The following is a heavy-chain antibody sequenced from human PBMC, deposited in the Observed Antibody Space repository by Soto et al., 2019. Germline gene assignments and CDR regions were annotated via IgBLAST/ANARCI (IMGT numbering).Heavy chain of an antibody. J-gene: IGHJ6*02. D-gene: IGHD2-21*02. CDR2: AYYRSQWYY. CDR1: GDSVSSNSAA. Sequence: SQTLSLTCAISGDSVSSNSAAWNWIRQSPSRGLEWLGRAYYRSQWYYDSAVSVRSRITVIPDTSKNQFSLQLNSVTPEDTAAYYCTKQKGDSRTYNGIDVWGQGTTVTVSS. V-gene: IGHV6-1*01. CDR3: TKQKGDSRTYNGIDV.